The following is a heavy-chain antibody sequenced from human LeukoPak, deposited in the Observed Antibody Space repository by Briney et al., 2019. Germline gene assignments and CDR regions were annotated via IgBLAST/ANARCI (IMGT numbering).Heavy chain of an antibody. CDR1: GFTFSSYS. CDR3: AKSAYYDASGYYREYYFDY. Sequence: GGSLRLSCAASGFTFSSYSMNWVRQAPEKGLEWVSFISSGGDSIYYADSVKGRFTVSRDNAKNSLYLQMDILRAEDTAVYYCAKSAYYDASGYYREYYFDYWGQGTLVTVSS. V-gene: IGHV3-21*04. J-gene: IGHJ4*02. D-gene: IGHD3-22*01. CDR2: ISSGGDSI.